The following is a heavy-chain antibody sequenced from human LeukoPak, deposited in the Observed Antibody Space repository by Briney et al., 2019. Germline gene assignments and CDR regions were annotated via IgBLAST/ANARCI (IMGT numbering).Heavy chain of an antibody. Sequence: GESLKIFCKGSGYSFTSYWIGWVRQMPGKGLEWMGIIYPGDSDTRYSPSFQGQVTISADKSISTAYLQWSSLNASDTAMYYCARHRGGDCSSTSCYGGGDYWGQGTLVTVSS. V-gene: IGHV5-51*01. J-gene: IGHJ4*02. CDR1: GYSFTSYW. D-gene: IGHD2-2*01. CDR3: ARHRGGDCSSTSCYGGGDY. CDR2: IYPGDSDT.